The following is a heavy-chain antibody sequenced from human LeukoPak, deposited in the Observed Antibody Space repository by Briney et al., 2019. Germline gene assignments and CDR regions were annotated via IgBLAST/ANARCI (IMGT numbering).Heavy chain of an antibody. J-gene: IGHJ4*02. CDR3: ARDDSSGYFFDY. Sequence: GGSLRLSCAASGFTVSSNYMSWVRQAPGKGLEWVSVIYSGGSTCYADSVKGRFTISRDNSKNTLYLQMNSLRAEDTAVYYCARDDSSGYFFDYWGQGTLVTVSS. CDR2: IYSGGST. V-gene: IGHV3-66*01. CDR1: GFTVSSNY. D-gene: IGHD3-22*01.